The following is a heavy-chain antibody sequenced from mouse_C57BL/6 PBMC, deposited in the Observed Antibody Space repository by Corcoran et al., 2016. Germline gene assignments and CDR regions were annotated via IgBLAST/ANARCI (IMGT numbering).Heavy chain of an antibody. V-gene: IGHV1-26*01. CDR1: GYTFTDYY. J-gene: IGHJ3*01. Sequence: EVQLQQSGPELVKLGASVKISCKASGYTFTDYYMNWVKQSHGKSLEWIGDINPNNGGTSYNQKFKGKATLTVDKSSNTAYMELRSLTSEDSAVYYCARTAFAYWGQGTLVTVSA. CDR2: INPNNGGT. CDR3: ARTAFAY.